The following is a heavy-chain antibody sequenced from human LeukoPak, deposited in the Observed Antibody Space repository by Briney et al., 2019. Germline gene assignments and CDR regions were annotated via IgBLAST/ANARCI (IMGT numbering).Heavy chain of an antibody. CDR1: GYTFTSYA. J-gene: IGHJ5*02. D-gene: IGHD3-9*01. CDR2: INTNTGNP. Sequence: ASVKVSCKASGYTFTSYAMNWVRQAPGQGLEWMGWINTNTGNPTYAQGFTGRFVFSLDTSVSTAYLQISSLKAEDTAVYYCARERGGSITILPNWFDPWGQGTLVTVSS. CDR3: ARERGGSITILPNWFDP. V-gene: IGHV7-4-1*02.